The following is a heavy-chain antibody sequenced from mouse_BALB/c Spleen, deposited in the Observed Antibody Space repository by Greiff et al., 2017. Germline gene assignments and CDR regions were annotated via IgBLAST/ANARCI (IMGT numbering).Heavy chain of an antibody. CDR1: GFTFSSYT. V-gene: IGHV5-12-2*01. J-gene: IGHJ4*01. D-gene: IGHD2-1*01. Sequence: EVQVVESGGGLVQPGGSLKLSCAASGFTFSSYTMSWVRQTPEKRLEWVAYISNGGGSTYYPDTVKGRFTISRDNAKNTLYLQMSSLKSEDTAMYSCARIYLGAMDYWGQGTSVTVSS. CDR2: ISNGGGST. CDR3: ARIYLGAMDY.